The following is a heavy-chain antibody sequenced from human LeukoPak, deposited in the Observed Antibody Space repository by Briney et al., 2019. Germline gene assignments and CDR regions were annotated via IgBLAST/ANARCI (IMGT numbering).Heavy chain of an antibody. V-gene: IGHV4-59*11. CDR3: ARDLVTVTKGFDI. CDR1: GGSFSSHY. Sequence: SETLSLTCAVYGGSFSSHYWTWIRQPPGKGLEWIGYISYIGSTNYNPSLKSRVTISIDTSRNQFSLRLSSVTAADTAVYYCARDLVTVTKGFDIWGQGTMVSVSS. J-gene: IGHJ3*02. D-gene: IGHD4-17*01. CDR2: ISYIGST.